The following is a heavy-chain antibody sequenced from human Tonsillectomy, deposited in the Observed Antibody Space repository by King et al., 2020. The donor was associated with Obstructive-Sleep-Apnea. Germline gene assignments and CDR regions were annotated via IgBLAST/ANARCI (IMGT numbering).Heavy chain of an antibody. V-gene: IGHV3-23*04. D-gene: IGHD1-26*01. CDR3: AKDFASWELLRLDY. CDR2: ISATAGTT. CDR1: GFTFSSYA. Sequence: QLVQSGGGLVQPGGSLRVSCAASGFTFSSYAMSWVRQAPGKGLEWVSFISATAGTTYYADSVKGRFTISRDNSKNTLYLQMNSLRADDTAVYYCAKDFASWELLRLDYWDQGTLVTVSS. J-gene: IGHJ4*02.